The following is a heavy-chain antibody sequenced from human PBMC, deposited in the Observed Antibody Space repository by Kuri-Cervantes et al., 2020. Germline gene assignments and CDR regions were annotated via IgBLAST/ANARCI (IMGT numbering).Heavy chain of an antibody. CDR1: GGSISSSSYY. D-gene: IGHD2-15*01. Sequence: SETLSLTCTVSGGSISSSSYYWGWIRQPPGKGLEWIGSIYYSGSTYYNPSLKSRVTISVDTSKNQFSLKLSSVTAADTAVYYCARSRAPEAVAATPPHMDVWGKGTTVTVSS. J-gene: IGHJ6*03. CDR3: ARSRAPEAVAATPPHMDV. V-gene: IGHV4-39*07. CDR2: IYYSGST.